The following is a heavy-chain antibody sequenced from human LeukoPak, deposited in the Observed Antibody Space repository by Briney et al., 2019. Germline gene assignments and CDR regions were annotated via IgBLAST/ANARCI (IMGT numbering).Heavy chain of an antibody. CDR1: GFTLSSFW. V-gene: IGHV3-74*01. CDR2: IKGDGSTT. D-gene: IGHD3-10*01. J-gene: IGHJ4*02. Sequence: GGSQRLSCAASGFTLSSFWMHWVRQGPGKGLLWVSRIKGDGSTTSYADSVRGRFTISRDNAKNTLYLQMNSLRAEDTAVYYCVRDVSYYRSGPHFDSWGQGTLVTVSS. CDR3: VRDVSYYRSGPHFDS.